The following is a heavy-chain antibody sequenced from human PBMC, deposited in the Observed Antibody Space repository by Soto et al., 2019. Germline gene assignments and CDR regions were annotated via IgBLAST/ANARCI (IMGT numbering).Heavy chain of an antibody. CDR3: AGIVGYCRSTSCHPWFDL. CDR2: INAGNGNT. V-gene: IGHV1-3*01. Sequence: ASVKVSCKASGYTFTSYAMHWVRQAPGQRLEWMGWINAGNGNTKYSQKFQGRVTITRDTSASTAYMELSSLRSEDTAVYYCAGIVGYCRSTSCHPWFDLWGQGTLVTVSS. J-gene: IGHJ5*02. D-gene: IGHD2-2*01. CDR1: GYTFTSYA.